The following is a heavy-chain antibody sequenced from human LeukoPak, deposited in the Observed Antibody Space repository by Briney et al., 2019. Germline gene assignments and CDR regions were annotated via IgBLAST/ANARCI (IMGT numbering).Heavy chain of an antibody. CDR1: ANTFSTYY. CDR2: INPTDGST. J-gene: IGHJ6*03. CDR3: ARDKFYYGSGSYSGYYMDV. D-gene: IGHD3-10*01. Sequence: ASVKVSCKASANTFSTYYMHWVRQAPGQGLEWMGIINPTDGSTVYAQKFLGRVTMTRDMSTSTVYMELSSLRSEDTAVYYCARDKFYYGSGSYSGYYMDVLGKGTTVTVSS. V-gene: IGHV1-46*01.